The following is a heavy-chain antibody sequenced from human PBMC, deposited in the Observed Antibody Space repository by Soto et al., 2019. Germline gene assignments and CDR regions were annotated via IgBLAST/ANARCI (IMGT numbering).Heavy chain of an antibody. Sequence: QLQLQESGSGLVKPSQTLSLTCAVSGGSISSGGYSWSWIRQPPGKGLEWIGYIYHSGSTYYNPSLNLLVTISVDRSKNQFSLKLSSVTAADTAAYYCARQPYQYGGVDSWGQGTMFTVSS. CDR1: GGSISSGGYS. J-gene: IGHJ3*02. CDR2: IYHSGST. CDR3: ARQPYQYGGVDS. D-gene: IGHD1-26*01. V-gene: IGHV4-30-2*01.